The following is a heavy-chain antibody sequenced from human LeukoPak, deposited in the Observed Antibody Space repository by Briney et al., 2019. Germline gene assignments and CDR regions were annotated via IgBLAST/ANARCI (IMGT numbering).Heavy chain of an antibody. CDR1: GFTVSSYS. CDR3: AKDHPDWGSSFDF. Sequence: GGSLRLSCAASGFTVSSYSMNWVRQAPGKGLEWDSSISSSSYIYYADSVKGRFTISRDNAKNSLYLQMNSLRAEDTAVYYCAKDHPDWGSSFDFWGQGLLVTVSS. CDR2: ISSSSYI. D-gene: IGHD7-27*01. J-gene: IGHJ4*02. V-gene: IGHV3-21*04.